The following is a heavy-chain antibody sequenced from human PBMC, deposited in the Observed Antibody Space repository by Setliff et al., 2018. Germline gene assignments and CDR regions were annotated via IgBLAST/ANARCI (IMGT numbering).Heavy chain of an antibody. CDR2: ISVHSGNT. CDR1: GYTFTNYG. Sequence: GASVKVSCKASGYTFTNYGIAWVRQAPGQGLEWMGWISVHSGNTLYAPKFQGRVTMTTDTSTDTAYLDLRSLRSDDTAVYYCSRLVRYCTTTTCQTLSGGEHWGPGTLVTVSS. CDR3: SRLVRYCTTTTCQTLSGGEH. V-gene: IGHV1-18*01. J-gene: IGHJ1*01. D-gene: IGHD2-8*01.